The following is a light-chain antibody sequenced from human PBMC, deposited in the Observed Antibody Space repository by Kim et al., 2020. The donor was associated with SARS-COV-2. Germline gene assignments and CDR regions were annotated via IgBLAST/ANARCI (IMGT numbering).Light chain of an antibody. CDR2: KDS. J-gene: IGLJ3*02. CDR1: ILTNYY. Sequence: SYELTQPSSVSVSPGQTARITCSGDILTNYYTRWFQQRPGQAPLLVIYKDSERPSGVPERFSGSSSGTIVTLTITGAQIEDEADYFCYSATDKSLVFGGETQLTVL. CDR3: YSATDKSLV. V-gene: IGLV3-27*01.